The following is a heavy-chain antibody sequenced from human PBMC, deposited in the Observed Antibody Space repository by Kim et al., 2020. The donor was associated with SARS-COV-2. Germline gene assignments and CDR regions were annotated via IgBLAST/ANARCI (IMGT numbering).Heavy chain of an antibody. D-gene: IGHD3-9*01. J-gene: IGHJ3*02. CDR3: AREEDYDILTGFLYALDI. Sequence: KGRFTISRDNAKNSLYLQMNSLRAEDTAVYYCAREEDYDILTGFLYALDIWGQGTMVTVSS. V-gene: IGHV3-11*06.